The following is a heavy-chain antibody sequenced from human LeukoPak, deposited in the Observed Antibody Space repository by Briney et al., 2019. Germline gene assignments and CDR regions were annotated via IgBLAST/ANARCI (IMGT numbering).Heavy chain of an antibody. Sequence: GASVKVSCKASGYTFISHGISWVRLAPGQGPEWMGWISVYNGNTNYAQKLQGRVTMTTDTSTSTAYMELRSLRSDDTAVYYCARESYYYDSSGYLQHYFDYWGQGTLVTVSS. V-gene: IGHV1-18*01. CDR2: ISVYNGNT. CDR1: GYTFISHG. CDR3: ARESYYYDSSGYLQHYFDY. D-gene: IGHD3-22*01. J-gene: IGHJ4*02.